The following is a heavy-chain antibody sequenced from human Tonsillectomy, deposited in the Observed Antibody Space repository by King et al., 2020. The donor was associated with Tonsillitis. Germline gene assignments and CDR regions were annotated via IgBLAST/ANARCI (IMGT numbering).Heavy chain of an antibody. CDR2: IRSKANSYAT. J-gene: IGHJ4*02. D-gene: IGHD3-10*01. Sequence: DVQLVESGGGLVQPGGSLKLSCAASGFTFSGSAMHWVRQASGKGLEWVGRIRSKANSYATAYAASVKGRFTISRDESKNTAYLQMNSLKTEDTAVYYCTRLHYYGSGDTDYWGQGTLVTVSS. V-gene: IGHV3-73*02. CDR3: TRLHYYGSGDTDY. CDR1: GFTFSGSA.